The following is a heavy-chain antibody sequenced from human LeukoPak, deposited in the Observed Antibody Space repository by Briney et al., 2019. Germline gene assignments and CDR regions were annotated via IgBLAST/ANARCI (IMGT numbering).Heavy chain of an antibody. Sequence: GGSLRLSCVASGFTFSTHAMSWVRLAPGKGLEWVSAIGGSDGSTYYADSVKGRFTISRDNAKNSLYLQMNSLRAEDTAVYYCARGIFTWGQGTLVTVSS. J-gene: IGHJ5*02. CDR1: GFTFSTHA. CDR2: IGGSDGST. V-gene: IGHV3-23*01. CDR3: ARGIFT.